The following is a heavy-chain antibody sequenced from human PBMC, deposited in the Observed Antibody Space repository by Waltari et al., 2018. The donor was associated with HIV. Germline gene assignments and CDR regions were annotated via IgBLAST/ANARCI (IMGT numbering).Heavy chain of an antibody. CDR2: ISAYNGNT. CDR3: ARASGSSSAPRWVY. Sequence: VQVVQSGAEVKKPGATVKVACKASGYTFRSYGISWVRQAPGQGLEWMGWISAYNGNTNYAQKLQGRVTMTTDTSTSTAYMELRSLRCDDTAVYYSARASGSSSAPRWVYWGQGTLVNVSS. CDR1: GYTFRSYG. J-gene: IGHJ4*02. D-gene: IGHD6-6*01. V-gene: IGHV1-18*01.